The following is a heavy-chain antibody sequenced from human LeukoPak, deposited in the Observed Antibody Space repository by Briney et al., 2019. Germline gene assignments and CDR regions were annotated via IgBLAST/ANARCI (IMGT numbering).Heavy chain of an antibody. V-gene: IGHV4-38-2*01. CDR2: IYHSGNT. J-gene: IGHJ5*02. CDR3: ARHTRYRGWFDP. Sequence: SETLSLTCAVSGYSISSGYYWGWIRQPPGKGLEWIGIIYHSGNTYYNPSLKSRVTISVDTSKNHFSLKLSSVTAADTAVYYCARHTRYRGWFDPSGQGNLGTVST. D-gene: IGHD1-1*01. CDR1: GYSISSGYY.